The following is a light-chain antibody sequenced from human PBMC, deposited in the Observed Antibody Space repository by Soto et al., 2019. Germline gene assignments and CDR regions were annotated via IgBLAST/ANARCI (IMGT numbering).Light chain of an antibody. CDR3: QQRTNRPLFN. CDR1: QTLNNY. CDR2: EAS. V-gene: IGKV3-11*01. J-gene: IGKJ2*01. Sequence: EIVLTQSPATLSLSPGERATLSCRANQTLNNYLAWFQQKPGQAPRLLIYEASTRAAGIPARFSGSESGTDVNLTISSLEPEDFAGYYCQQRTNRPLFNFGQVNKLEIK.